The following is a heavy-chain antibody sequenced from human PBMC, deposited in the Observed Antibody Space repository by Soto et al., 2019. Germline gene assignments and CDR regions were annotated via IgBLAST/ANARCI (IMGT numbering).Heavy chain of an antibody. V-gene: IGHV1-2*02. D-gene: IGHD3-22*01. J-gene: IGHJ3*02. CDR1: GYTFTGYY. CDR2: INPNSGGT. Sequence: ASVKFSCKSSGYTFTGYYMHWVRQAPGQGLEWMGWINPNSGGTNYAQKFQGRVTMTRDTSISTAYMEPRRLRSDDTAVYYCARVWRGGYYADAFDIWGQGTMVTVSS. CDR3: ARVWRGGYYADAFDI.